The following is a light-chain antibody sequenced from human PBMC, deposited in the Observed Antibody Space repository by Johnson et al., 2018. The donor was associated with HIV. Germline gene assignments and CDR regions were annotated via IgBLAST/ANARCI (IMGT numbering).Light chain of an antibody. CDR1: SSNVGSSF. CDR3: GTWDSSLSAV. J-gene: IGLJ1*01. V-gene: IGLV1-51*01. Sequence: VLTQPPSVSAAPGQTVTISCSGSSSNVGSSFVSWYRQVPGTAPKLLIYDNNKRPSGIPDRFSGSKSGTSATLGITGLQTGDEADYYCGTWDSSLSAVFGTGTQVAVL. CDR2: DNN.